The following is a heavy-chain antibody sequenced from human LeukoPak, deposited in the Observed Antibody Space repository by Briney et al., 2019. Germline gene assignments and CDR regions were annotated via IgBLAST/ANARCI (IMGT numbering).Heavy chain of an antibody. CDR3: ARDPATCSDVCPRHFDH. CDR2: ISSSSSYI. CDR1: GFTFSSYS. Sequence: GGSLRLSCAASGFTFSSYSMNWVRQAPGKGLEWVSSISSSSSYIYYADSVKRRFTISRDNAKNSLYLQMSSLRADDTAVYYCARDPATCSDVCPRHFDHWGVGTLVTVSS. J-gene: IGHJ4*02. V-gene: IGHV3-21*01. D-gene: IGHD2-15*01.